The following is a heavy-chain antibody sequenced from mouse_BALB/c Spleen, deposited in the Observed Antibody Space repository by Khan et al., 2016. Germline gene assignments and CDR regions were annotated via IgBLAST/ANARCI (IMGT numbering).Heavy chain of an antibody. D-gene: IGHD1-1*01. Sequence: QNQVVQSGPELKKPGKTVKISCKASGYTFTNYGMNWVKQAPGKGLKWMGWINTYSGESTYADDFKGRFAFSLETSANTAYLQINNLKNEDTARYFCARYRYYYGSSRYFDVWGAGTTVTVSS. CDR3: ARYRYYYGSSRYFDV. V-gene: IGHV9-3-1*01. CDR2: INTYSGES. CDR1: GYTFTNYG. J-gene: IGHJ1*01.